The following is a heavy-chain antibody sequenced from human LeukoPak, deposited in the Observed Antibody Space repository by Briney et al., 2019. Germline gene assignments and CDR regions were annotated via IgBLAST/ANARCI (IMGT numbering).Heavy chain of an antibody. V-gene: IGHV4-34*01. CDR3: ARFRNFVSNT. CDR2: INHSGSA. Sequence: SETLSLTCGVYGGSFINYYWTWIRQPPGKGLEWIGEINHSGSANYNPSLKSRVTISVDTSKNQSCEKLTTMSAADTAVYNCARFRNFVSNTWGQGTMVTVSS. J-gene: IGHJ3*02. CDR1: GGSFINYY. D-gene: IGHD2/OR15-2a*01.